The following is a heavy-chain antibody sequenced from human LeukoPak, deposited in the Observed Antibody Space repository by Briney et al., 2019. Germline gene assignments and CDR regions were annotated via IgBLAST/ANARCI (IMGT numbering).Heavy chain of an antibody. J-gene: IGHJ4*02. V-gene: IGHV3-73*01. CDR2: IRSKANSYAT. D-gene: IGHD4-17*01. CDR3: TRLNGDPSG. Sequence: GGSLRLSCAASGFTFSGSAMHWVRQASGKGLEWVGRIRSKANSYATAYAASVKGRFTISRDDSKNTAYLQMNSLKTEDTAVYYCTRLNGDPSGRGQGTLVTVSS. CDR1: GFTFSGSA.